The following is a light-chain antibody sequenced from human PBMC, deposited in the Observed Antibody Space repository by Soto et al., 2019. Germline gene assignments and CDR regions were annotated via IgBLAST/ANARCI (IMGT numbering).Light chain of an antibody. CDR3: AAWDDSLRGRV. J-gene: IGLJ3*02. Sequence: QSVLTQPPSASGTPGQRVTISCSGSSSNIGSNTVNWYQQLPGTAPKLLVFDDNQRPSGVPDRFSDSKSGTSASLAISGLRSEDEADYYCAAWDDSLRGRVFGGGTKLTVL. CDR1: SSNIGSNT. CDR2: DDN. V-gene: IGLV1-44*01.